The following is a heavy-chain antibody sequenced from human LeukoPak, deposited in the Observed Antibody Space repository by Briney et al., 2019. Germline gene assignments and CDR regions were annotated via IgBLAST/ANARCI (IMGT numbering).Heavy chain of an antibody. CDR1: GFTFSSYG. Sequence: PGGSLRLSCAASGFTFSSYGMHWVRQAPGKGLEWVAVIWYDGSNKYYADSVKGRFAISRDNSKNTLYLQMNSLRAEDTAVYYCARGSYYYDSSGRDYWGQGTLVTVSS. CDR2: IWYDGSNK. V-gene: IGHV3-33*01. D-gene: IGHD3-22*01. CDR3: ARGSYYYDSSGRDY. J-gene: IGHJ4*02.